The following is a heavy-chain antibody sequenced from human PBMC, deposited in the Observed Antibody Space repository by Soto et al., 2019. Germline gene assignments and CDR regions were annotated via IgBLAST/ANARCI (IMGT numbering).Heavy chain of an antibody. D-gene: IGHD3-16*01. CDR2: IIAYNGNT. V-gene: IGHV1-18*01. J-gene: IGHJ6*02. Sequence: GASVKVSCKASGYSFTRYGIGWARQAPGQWFDWLGWIIAYNGNTIYAQNLQGILTLTTDTSTTTAYMELRSLRSNDTAIYYCAMVDVYVTPSPQDVWGQGTTVTVSS. CDR3: AMVDVYVTPSPQDV. CDR1: GYSFTRYG.